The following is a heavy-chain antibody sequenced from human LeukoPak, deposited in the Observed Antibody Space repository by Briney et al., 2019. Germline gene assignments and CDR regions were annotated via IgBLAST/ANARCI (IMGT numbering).Heavy chain of an antibody. V-gene: IGHV1-69*13. Sequence: ASVKVSCKASGGTFSSYAISWVRQAPGQGLEWMGGIIPIFGTAHYAQKFQGRVTITPDESTSTAYMELSSLRSEDTAVYYCARVYGSGITWYYFDYWGQGTLVTVSS. CDR1: GGTFSSYA. CDR3: ARVYGSGITWYYFDY. J-gene: IGHJ4*02. D-gene: IGHD3-10*01. CDR2: IIPIFGTA.